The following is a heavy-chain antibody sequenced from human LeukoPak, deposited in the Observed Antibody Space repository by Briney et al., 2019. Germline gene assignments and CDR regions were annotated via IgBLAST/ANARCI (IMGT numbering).Heavy chain of an antibody. CDR3: AKSWDYSSSSMNAFDI. CDR1: GFTFDDYA. J-gene: IGHJ3*02. CDR2: ISWNSGSI. V-gene: IGHV3-9*01. Sequence: GGSLRLSCAASGFTFDDYAMHWVRQAPGRGLEWVSGISWNSGSIGYADSMKGRFTISRDNAKNSLYLQMNSLRAEDTALYYCAKSWDYSSSSMNAFDIWGQGTMVTVSS. D-gene: IGHD6-6*01.